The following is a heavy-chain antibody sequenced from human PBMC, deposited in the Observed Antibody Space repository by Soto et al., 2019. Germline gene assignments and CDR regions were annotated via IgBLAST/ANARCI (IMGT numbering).Heavy chain of an antibody. V-gene: IGHV1-3*01. CDR1: GYTFTTYA. CDR3: AYDSSGYLDY. D-gene: IGHD3-22*01. J-gene: IGHJ4*02. Sequence: QVQLVQSGAEVKKPGASVKVSCKASGYTFTTYAMHWVRQAPGQRLEWMGWINVGNGNTKYSQKFQGRVTITRDTSASTAHMELSSLRPDDTAVYYCAYDSSGYLDYWGQGTMVTVSS. CDR2: INVGNGNT.